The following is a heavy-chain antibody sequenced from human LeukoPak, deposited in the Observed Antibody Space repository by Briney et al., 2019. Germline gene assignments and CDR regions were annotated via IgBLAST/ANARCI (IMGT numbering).Heavy chain of an antibody. Sequence: ASVKVSCKASGYTFISYGISWLRQAPGQGLEWMGWISAHNGNTNYARKFQGRVTMTTDTATTTAYMELGSLGSDDTAIYFCARNRAYSGSYFDALDIWGQGTTVTVSS. CDR1: GYTFISYG. CDR3: ARNRAYSGSYFDALDI. V-gene: IGHV1-18*01. D-gene: IGHD1-26*01. CDR2: ISAHNGNT. J-gene: IGHJ3*02.